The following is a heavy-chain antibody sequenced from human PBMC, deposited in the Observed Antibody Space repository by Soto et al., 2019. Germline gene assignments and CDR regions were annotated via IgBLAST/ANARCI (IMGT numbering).Heavy chain of an antibody. J-gene: IGHJ4*02. V-gene: IGHV4-39*01. CDR3: ARHESKSGYDPNFDY. CDR2: IYYSGST. CDR1: GGSISSSSYY. D-gene: IGHD5-12*01. Sequence: PSDTLSLTCTVSGGSISSSSYYWGWIRQPPGKGLEWIGSIYYSGSTYYNPSLKSRVTISVDTSKNQFSLKLSSVTAADTAVYYCARHESKSGYDPNFDYWGQGTLVTVSS.